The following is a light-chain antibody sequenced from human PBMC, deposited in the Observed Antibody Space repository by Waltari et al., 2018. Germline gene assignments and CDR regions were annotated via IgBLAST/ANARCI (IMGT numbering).Light chain of an antibody. J-gene: IGLJ2*01. V-gene: IGLV2-14*01. CDR3: SSYTSSSRV. CDR2: DVS. Sequence: QSALTQPASVSGSPGQSITISCPGTSSDVGGYNYVSWYQQHPGQAPKLMIYDVSKRPSGVSNRFSGSKSGNTASLTISGLQAEDEADYYCSSYTSSSRVFGGGTKLTVL. CDR1: SSDVGGYNY.